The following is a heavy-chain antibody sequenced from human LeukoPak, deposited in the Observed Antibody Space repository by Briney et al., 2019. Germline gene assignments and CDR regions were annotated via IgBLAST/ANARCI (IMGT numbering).Heavy chain of an antibody. J-gene: IGHJ4*02. CDR3: ARMASSGWYNFDY. Sequence: PSETLSLTCTVSGGSISSYYWSWIRQPAGKGLEWIGLIYTTGSTNYNPSLKSRVTMSVDTSKNQFSLKLSPVTAADTAVYYCARMASSGWYNFDYLGQGTLVTVSS. V-gene: IGHV4-4*07. CDR1: GGSISSYY. CDR2: IYTTGST. D-gene: IGHD6-19*01.